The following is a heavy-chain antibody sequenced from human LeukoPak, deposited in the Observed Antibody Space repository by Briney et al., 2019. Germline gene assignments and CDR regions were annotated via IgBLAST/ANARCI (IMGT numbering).Heavy chain of an antibody. J-gene: IGHJ5*02. CDR3: ARVSPSSGWRRWFDP. D-gene: IGHD6-19*01. Sequence: SVKVSCKASGGTFSSYAISWVRQAPGQGLEWVGGIIPIFGTANYAQKFQGRVTITADESTSTAYMELSSLRSEDTAVYYCARVSPSSGWRRWFDPWGQGTLVTVSS. CDR1: GGTFSSYA. CDR2: IIPIFGTA. V-gene: IGHV1-69*13.